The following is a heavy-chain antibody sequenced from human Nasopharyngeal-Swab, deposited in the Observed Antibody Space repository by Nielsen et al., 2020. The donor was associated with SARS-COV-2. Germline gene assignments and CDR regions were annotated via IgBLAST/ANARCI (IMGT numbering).Heavy chain of an antibody. J-gene: IGHJ4*02. CDR1: GGPFSGYY. CDR3: ASGVGATTNY. D-gene: IGHD1-26*01. CDR2: INHSGST. Sequence: SETLSLTCAVYGGPFSGYYWSWIRQPPGKGLEWIGEINHSGSTNYNPSLKSRVTISVDTSKNQFSLKLSSVTAADTAVYYCASGVGATTNYWGQGTLVTVSS. V-gene: IGHV4-34*01.